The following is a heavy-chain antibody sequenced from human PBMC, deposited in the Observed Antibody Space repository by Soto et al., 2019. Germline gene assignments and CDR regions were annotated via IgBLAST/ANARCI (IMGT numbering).Heavy chain of an antibody. Sequence: QVQLQQSGPGLVEPSQTLSLTCTVSGASISGDYYHWTWIRQSPGKVLEWIGYVFHSGSVLYNPSLKSRLHISVDTSKNQFSLRLTSVTAADTAVYFCAREDDGGDRDYYGLDVWGQGTTVTVSS. V-gene: IGHV4-30-4*08. J-gene: IGHJ6*02. CDR3: AREDDGGDRDYYGLDV. CDR2: VFHSGSV. CDR1: GASISGDYYH. D-gene: IGHD2-21*02.